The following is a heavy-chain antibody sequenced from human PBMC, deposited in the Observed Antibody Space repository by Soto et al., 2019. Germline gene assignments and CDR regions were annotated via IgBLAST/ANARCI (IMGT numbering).Heavy chain of an antibody. CDR2: ISYDGSNK. CDR3: ARDFITGTSYYYYGMDV. CDR1: GLTFISYA. D-gene: IGHD1-7*01. V-gene: IGHV3-30-3*01. Sequence: GGSLSVSCAASGLTFISYAMHWVRQAPGKGLEWVAVISYDGSNKYYADSVKGRFTISRDNSKNTLYLQMNSLRAEDTAVYYCARDFITGTSYYYYGMDVWGQGTTVTVSS. J-gene: IGHJ6*02.